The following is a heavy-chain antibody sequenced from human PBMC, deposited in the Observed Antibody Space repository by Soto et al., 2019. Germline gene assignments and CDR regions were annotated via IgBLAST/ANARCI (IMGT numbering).Heavy chain of an antibody. CDR1: GGPINNYY. CDR2: IYYRGST. CDR3: ARENRNVLDP. V-gene: IGHV4-59*01. Sequence: SSETLSLTCTVSGGPINNYYWTWIRQLPGKELEWIGYIYYRGSTNYNPSLKSRVIISLDTPKNQFSLKLTSVTAADTAVYYCARENRNVLDPWGQGSLVT. J-gene: IGHJ5*02.